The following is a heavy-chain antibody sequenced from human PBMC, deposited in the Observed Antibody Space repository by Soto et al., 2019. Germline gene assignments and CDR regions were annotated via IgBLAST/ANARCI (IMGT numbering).Heavy chain of an antibody. CDR2: MSYDGSRQ. J-gene: IGHJ5*02. CDR3: AKGAWYGSSSSSDR. V-gene: IGHV3-30*18. CDR1: GSSLINYD. D-gene: IGHD6-6*01. Sequence: QVQLVESGGGVVQPGRSLRLSCAASGSSLINYDMHWVRQAPGKGLEWVAVMSYDGSRQFYAASVRGRFSVSRDISKSALYLQMSSLRIEDTAIYYCAKGAWYGSSSSSDRWGQGTHVTVSS.